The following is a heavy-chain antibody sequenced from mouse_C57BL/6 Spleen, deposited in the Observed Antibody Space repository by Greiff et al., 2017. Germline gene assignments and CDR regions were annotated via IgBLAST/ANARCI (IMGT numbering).Heavy chain of an antibody. J-gene: IGHJ4*01. CDR3: ARDADLDYAKDY. V-gene: IGHV7-1*01. CDR2: SRHKANDYTT. CDR1: GFTFSDFY. Sequence: EVKLMESGGGLVQSGRSLRLSCATSGFTFSDFYMEWVRHAPGKGLEWIAASRHKANDYTTECSASLKGRFIVSKDPSPHIIYLQMNARRAEDTASDYCARDADLDYAKDYWGQGTSVTVSS.